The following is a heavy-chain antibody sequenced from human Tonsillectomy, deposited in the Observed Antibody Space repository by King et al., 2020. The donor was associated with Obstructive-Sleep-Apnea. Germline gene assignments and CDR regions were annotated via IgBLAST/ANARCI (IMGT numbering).Heavy chain of an antibody. D-gene: IGHD6-13*01. V-gene: IGHV6-1*01. J-gene: IGHJ4*02. Sequence: VQLQQSGPGLVTPSQTLSLTCGISGDSVSSNSAAWNWIRQSPSRGLEWLGKTYYRSKWFNDYAVSVRSRITINPDTSKNHFSLQLNSVTPEDTAVYYCARGLGISWYFEYWGQGTLVTVSS. CDR1: GDSVSSNSAA. CDR3: ARGLGISWYFEY. CDR2: TYYRSKWFN.